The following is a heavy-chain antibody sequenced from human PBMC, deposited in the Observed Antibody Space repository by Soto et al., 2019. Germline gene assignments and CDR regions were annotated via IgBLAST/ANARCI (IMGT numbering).Heavy chain of an antibody. J-gene: IGHJ6*03. V-gene: IGHV4-34*01. Sequence: SETLSLTCAVYGGSFSGYYWSWIRQPPGKGLEWIGEINHSGSTNYNPSLKSRVTISVDTSKNQFSLKLSSVTTADTAVYYCAREKRRITIFGVVITPNYYYMDVWGKGTTVTVSS. D-gene: IGHD3-3*01. CDR2: INHSGST. CDR1: GGSFSGYY. CDR3: AREKRRITIFGVVITPNYYYMDV.